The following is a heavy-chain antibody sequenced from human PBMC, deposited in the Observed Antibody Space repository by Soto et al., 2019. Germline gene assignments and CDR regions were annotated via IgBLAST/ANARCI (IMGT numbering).Heavy chain of an antibody. D-gene: IGHD2-8*01. V-gene: IGHV1-18*01. Sequence: QVQLVQSGAEVKKPGASVKVSCKASGYTFTSYGIIWVRQAPGQGLEWMGWISAYNGNTNYAQKLQGRVTMTTDTSTSTAYMELRSLRSDDTAVYYCAREGLGYCTNGVCYSDYWGQGTLVTVSS. J-gene: IGHJ4*02. CDR1: GYTFTSYG. CDR2: ISAYNGNT. CDR3: AREGLGYCTNGVCYSDY.